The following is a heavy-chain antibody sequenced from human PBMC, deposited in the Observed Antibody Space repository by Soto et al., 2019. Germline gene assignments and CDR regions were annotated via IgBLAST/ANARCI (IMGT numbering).Heavy chain of an antibody. CDR2: ISGSGGST. CDR3: AKGTYSSSWYVVDDYYYGMDV. Sequence: GGSLRLSCAASGFTFSSYAMSWVRQAPGKGLEGVSAISGSGGSTYYADSVKGRFTISRDNSKNTLYLQMNSLRAEDTAVYYCAKGTYSSSWYVVDDYYYGMDVWGQGTTVTVSS. CDR1: GFTFSSYA. D-gene: IGHD6-13*01. V-gene: IGHV3-23*01. J-gene: IGHJ6*02.